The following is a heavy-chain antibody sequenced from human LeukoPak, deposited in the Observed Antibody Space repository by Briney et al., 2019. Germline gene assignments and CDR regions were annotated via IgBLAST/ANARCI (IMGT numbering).Heavy chain of an antibody. Sequence: SVKVSCKASGGTFSSYAISWVRQAPGQGLEWMGGIIPIFGTANYAHKIQGRVTITTDESTSTAYIELSSLRSEDTAVYYCARDRWNCSGGSCYLGLNDYWGQGTLVTVSS. CDR3: ARDRWNCSGGSCYLGLNDY. V-gene: IGHV1-69*05. CDR2: IIPIFGTA. J-gene: IGHJ4*02. D-gene: IGHD2-15*01. CDR1: GGTFSSYA.